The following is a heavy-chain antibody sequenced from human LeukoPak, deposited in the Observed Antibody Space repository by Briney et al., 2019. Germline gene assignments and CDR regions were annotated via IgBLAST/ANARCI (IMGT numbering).Heavy chain of an antibody. V-gene: IGHV1-18*01. CDR2: ISAYNGNT. CDR3: SRVRVVPAAPERHDGFDI. D-gene: IGHD2-2*01. CDR1: GYTFTSYG. J-gene: IGHJ3*02. Sequence: GASVTVSYKASGYTFTSYGIIWVRQAPGQGLDWMGWISAYNGNTNHPHHPQGTGTMTTETSTSPAYIEPRILKPDGPARYYFSRVRVVPAAPERHDGFDIWGQGTMVSVSS.